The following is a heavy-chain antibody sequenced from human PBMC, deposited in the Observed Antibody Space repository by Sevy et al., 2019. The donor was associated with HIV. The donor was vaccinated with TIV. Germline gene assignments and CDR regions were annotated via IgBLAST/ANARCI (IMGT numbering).Heavy chain of an antibody. J-gene: IGHJ4*02. Sequence: GESLKISCAASGFTFSDYGMQWVRQAPGKGLEWVAVIWNDGSNKYYADSVKGRFITSRDNSSNTLYLQMNSLRAEDTAVYYCARDVRGEGIRPGDLDYWGQGTLVTVSS. CDR3: ARDVRGEGIRPGDLDY. V-gene: IGHV3-33*01. CDR2: IWNDGSNK. D-gene: IGHD3-10*02. CDR1: GFTFSDYG.